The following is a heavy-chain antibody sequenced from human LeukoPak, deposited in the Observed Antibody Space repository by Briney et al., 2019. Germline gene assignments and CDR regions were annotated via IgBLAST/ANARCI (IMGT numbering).Heavy chain of an antibody. CDR2: ITGSTSYI. D-gene: IGHD3-3*01. V-gene: IGHV3-21*01. Sequence: GGSLRLSCAASGFTFSGYAMNWVRQAPGKGLEWVSSITGSTSYIYYADSVKGRFTISRDNAKNSLYLQMNSLRAEDTAVYYCARSITIFGGGDYWGQGTLVTVSS. J-gene: IGHJ4*02. CDR3: ARSITIFGGGDY. CDR1: GFTFSGYA.